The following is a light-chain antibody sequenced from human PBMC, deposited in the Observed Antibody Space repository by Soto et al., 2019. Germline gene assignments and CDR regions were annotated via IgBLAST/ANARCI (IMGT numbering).Light chain of an antibody. V-gene: IGLV1-51*01. Sequence: VLTQPPSVSAAPGQKVIISCSGSSFNIGNNYVFWYQQLPGTAPKLLIYDNNKRPSGIPDRFSGSKSGTSATLAITGLQTADEADYYCGAWESSLNPYVFGTGTKVTVL. J-gene: IGLJ1*01. CDR1: SFNIGNNY. CDR3: GAWESSLNPYV. CDR2: DNN.